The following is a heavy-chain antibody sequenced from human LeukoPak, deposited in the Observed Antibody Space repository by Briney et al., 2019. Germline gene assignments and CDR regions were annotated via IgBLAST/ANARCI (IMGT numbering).Heavy chain of an antibody. CDR1: GFTFTSYY. J-gene: IGHJ4*02. CDR3: AREQPTAMPFVY. V-gene: IGHV1-46*01. CDR2: INFGGSVI. D-gene: IGHD2-2*01. Sequence: ASVKVSCKASGFTFTSYYMHWVRQAPGQGLEWMGMINFGGSVISYAEKFQGRVTLTRNTSTGTVYMELRSLRSDDTAVYYCAREQPTAMPFVYWGQGTLVTVSS.